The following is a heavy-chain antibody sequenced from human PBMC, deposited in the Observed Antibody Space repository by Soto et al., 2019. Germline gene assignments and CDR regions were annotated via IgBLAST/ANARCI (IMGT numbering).Heavy chain of an antibody. CDR2: MSSDASNK. CDR1: GFTFSSYA. CDR3: ARDLMELRRARPQYGMDV. V-gene: IGHV3-30-3*01. Sequence: QVQLVESGGGVVQPGRSLRLSCAASGFTFSSYAMHWVRQAPGKGLECVAVMSSDASNKYHADSVKGRFTISRDNSKNPLYLQMDSLRAEDTAIYYCARDLMELRRARPQYGMDVWGQGTTVTVSS. D-gene: IGHD1-7*01. J-gene: IGHJ6*02.